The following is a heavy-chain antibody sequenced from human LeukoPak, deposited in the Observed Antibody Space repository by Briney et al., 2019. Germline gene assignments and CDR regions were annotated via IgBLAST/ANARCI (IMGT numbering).Heavy chain of an antibody. CDR3: ASYPDTAMVGFDY. V-gene: IGHV4-4*07. CDR1: GGSISNYF. J-gene: IGHJ4*02. Sequence: SETLSLTCTVSGGSISNYFWSWIRQPAGKGLEWIGHIYSSGNTNYNPSLKSRVTMSVDTSKNQFSLKLSSVTAADTAVYYCASYPDTAMVGFDYWGQGTLVTVSS. D-gene: IGHD5-18*01. CDR2: IYSSGNT.